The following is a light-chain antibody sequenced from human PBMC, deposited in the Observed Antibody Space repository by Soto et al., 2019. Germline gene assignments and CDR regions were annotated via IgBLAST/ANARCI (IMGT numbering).Light chain of an antibody. V-gene: IGLV2-14*01. Sequence: QSALAQPASVSGSPGQSITISCTGTSSDIGGYDYVSWYQQRPGKAPKLMIYEVRYRPSGVSNRFSGSKSGNTASLTISGLQAEDGADYYCCSYTRTSNHYFFGRGTKVTVL. CDR2: EVR. J-gene: IGLJ1*01. CDR1: SSDIGGYDY. CDR3: CSYTRTSNHYF.